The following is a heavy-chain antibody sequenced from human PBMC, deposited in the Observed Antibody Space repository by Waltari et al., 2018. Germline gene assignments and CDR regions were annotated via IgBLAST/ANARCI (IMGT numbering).Heavy chain of an antibody. CDR2: IDSRGST. J-gene: IGHJ4*02. V-gene: IGHV4-4*09. Sequence: QVQLQESGPGLVKPSETLSLTCTVSGGSISSYYWSWIRQPPGKGLEWIGYIDSRGSTNSNPSLKIRVTISVDTSKNQFSLKLSSVTAADTAVYYCARALPNYYDSSGYSSYFAYWGQGTLVTVSS. CDR1: GGSISSYY. D-gene: IGHD3-22*01. CDR3: ARALPNYYDSSGYSSYFAY.